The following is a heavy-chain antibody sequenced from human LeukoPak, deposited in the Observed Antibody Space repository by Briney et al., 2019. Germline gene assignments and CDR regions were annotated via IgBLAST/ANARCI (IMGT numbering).Heavy chain of an antibody. CDR2: IKQDGSEK. CDR1: GFTFSSYW. J-gene: IGHJ6*03. V-gene: IGHV3-7*01. D-gene: IGHD3-10*01. Sequence: SGGSLRLSCAASGFTFSSYWMSWVRQAPGKGLEWVANIKQDGSEKYYVDSVKGRFTISRDNAKNSLYLQMNSLRAEDTAVYYCARWRFGEFSTPSYMDVWGKGTTVTVSS. CDR3: ARWRFGEFSTPSYMDV.